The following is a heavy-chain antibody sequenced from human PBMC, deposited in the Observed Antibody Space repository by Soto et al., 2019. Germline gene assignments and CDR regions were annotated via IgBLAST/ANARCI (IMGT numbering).Heavy chain of an antibody. CDR1: GDSIRSYY. V-gene: IGHV3-9*02. CDR2: ISWNSGSI. J-gene: IGHJ5*02. Sequence: LSLTCAVSGDSIRSYYWSWIRQPPGQGLEWVSGISWNSGSIGYVDSVKGRFTISRDNAKNSLYLQMNSLRAEDTALYYCAKDPYSSSEGNWFDPWGQATRVTVS. CDR3: AKDPYSSSEGNWFDP. D-gene: IGHD6-6*01.